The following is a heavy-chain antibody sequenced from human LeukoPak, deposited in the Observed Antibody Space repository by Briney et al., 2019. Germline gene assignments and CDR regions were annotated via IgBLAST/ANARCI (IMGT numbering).Heavy chain of an antibody. CDR2: IYYTGSS. D-gene: IGHD6-19*01. CDR1: AGSISGYY. Sequence: PSETLSLTCTVSAGSISGYYCSWIRQPPGKGPEWIGYIYYTGSSHYNPSLKSRVTLSVDTSKNQCSLKLTSVIAADTAVYYCARDGQLSGIDQWGQGTLVTVSS. CDR3: ARDGQLSGIDQ. V-gene: IGHV4-59*01. J-gene: IGHJ4*02.